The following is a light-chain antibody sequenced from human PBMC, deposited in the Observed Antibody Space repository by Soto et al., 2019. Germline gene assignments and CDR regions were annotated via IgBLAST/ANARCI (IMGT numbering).Light chain of an antibody. CDR2: AAS. V-gene: IGKV1-39*01. CDR3: QQSYSTHALT. CDR1: QSISSY. Sequence: DIQMTQSPSSLSASVGDRVTITCRASQSISSYLNWYQQKPGKAPKLLIYAASSLQSGVPSRFSGSGSGTAFTLTISSLQPEDFATYYCQQSYSTHALTFGGGTKVEIK. J-gene: IGKJ4*01.